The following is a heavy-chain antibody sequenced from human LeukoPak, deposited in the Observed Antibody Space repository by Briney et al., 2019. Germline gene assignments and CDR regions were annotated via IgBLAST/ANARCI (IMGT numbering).Heavy chain of an antibody. V-gene: IGHV4-39*07. D-gene: IGHD6-13*01. CDR1: GGSISSSSYY. CDR3: AREIAAAANEDWFDP. J-gene: IGHJ5*02. CDR2: IYYSGST. Sequence: SETLSLTCTVSGGSISSSSYYWGWIRQPPGKGLEWIGSIYYSGSTYYNPSLKSRVTISVDTSKNQFSLKLSSVTAADTAVYYCAREIAAAANEDWFDPWGQGTLVTVSS.